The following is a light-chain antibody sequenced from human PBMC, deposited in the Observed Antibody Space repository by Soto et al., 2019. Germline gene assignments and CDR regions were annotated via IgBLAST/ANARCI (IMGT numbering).Light chain of an antibody. J-gene: IGKJ1*01. CDR2: GAS. V-gene: IGKV3-20*01. Sequence: PGAGATLSCRASQSVSSGYLAWYQQKPGQAPRLLIYGASNRATGIPDRFSGSGSGTDFTLTISRLEPEDFAVYYCQQYGSSPKTFGQGTEVEIK. CDR1: QSVSSGY. CDR3: QQYGSSPKT.